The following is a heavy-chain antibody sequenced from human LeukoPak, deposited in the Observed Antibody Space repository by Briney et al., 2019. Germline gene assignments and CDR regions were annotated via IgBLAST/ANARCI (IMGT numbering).Heavy chain of an antibody. D-gene: IGHD6-19*01. CDR1: GGSISSSSYY. V-gene: IGHV4-39*07. Sequence: SETLSLTCTVSGGSISSSSYYWGWIRQPPGKGLEWIGSIYYSGSTYYNPSLKSRVTISVDTSKNQFSLKLSSVTAADTAVYYCAREGYSSGWSDAFDIWGQGTMVTVSS. CDR3: AREGYSSGWSDAFDI. CDR2: IYYSGST. J-gene: IGHJ3*02.